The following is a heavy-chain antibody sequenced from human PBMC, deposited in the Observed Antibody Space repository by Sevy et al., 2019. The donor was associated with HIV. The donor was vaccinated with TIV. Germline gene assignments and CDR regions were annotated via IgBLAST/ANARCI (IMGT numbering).Heavy chain of an antibody. Sequence: GGSLRLSCAASGFTFSSYAMHWVRQAPGKGLEWVAFISYDGSNKYYADSVKGRFTISRDNSKNTLYLQMNSLRAEDTAVYYCAREGITMVRGTLDYWGQGTLVTVSS. J-gene: IGHJ4*02. D-gene: IGHD3-10*01. CDR1: GFTFSSYA. CDR2: ISYDGSNK. V-gene: IGHV3-30-3*01. CDR3: AREGITMVRGTLDY.